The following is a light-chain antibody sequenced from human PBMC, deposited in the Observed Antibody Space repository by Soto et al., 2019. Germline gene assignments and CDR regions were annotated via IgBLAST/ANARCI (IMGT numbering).Light chain of an antibody. Sequence: EMVMTQSPATLSVSPGERATLSCKASQSVSNNLAWYQQKPGQAPRLLIYGASTRATGIPARFSGSGSETEFTLTIRSLQSEDFAVYYCQQYNNWPPWTFGQGTKVEVK. CDR1: QSVSNN. CDR2: GAS. CDR3: QQYNNWPPWT. J-gene: IGKJ1*01. V-gene: IGKV3-15*01.